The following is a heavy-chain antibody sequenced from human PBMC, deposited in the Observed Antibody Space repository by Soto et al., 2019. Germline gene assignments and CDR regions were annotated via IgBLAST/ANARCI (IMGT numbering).Heavy chain of an antibody. Sequence: SETLSLTCNVFGGSVSGFYWTWVRQPAGKGLEWIGRIYSSGSTKYNPSLKSRVSMSLDTSRNQFSLNLTSVTAADTAVYYCARGQRFSDWFDPWGQGTLVTVSS. CDR3: ARGQRFSDWFDP. D-gene: IGHD3-3*01. CDR1: GGSVSGFY. V-gene: IGHV4-4*07. CDR2: IYSSGST. J-gene: IGHJ5*02.